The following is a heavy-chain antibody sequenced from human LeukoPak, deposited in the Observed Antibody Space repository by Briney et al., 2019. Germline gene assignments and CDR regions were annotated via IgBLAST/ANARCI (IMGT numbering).Heavy chain of an antibody. Sequence: GGSLRLSCAASGFTFSSYAMSWVRQAPGRGLEWVAGISAGGGSTYYADSVKGRFTISRDNSKNMLYLQLNSLRAEDTAVYYCAKGDPPTYYDILTGQDYWGQGTLVTVSS. CDR3: AKGDPPTYYDILTGQDY. J-gene: IGHJ4*02. V-gene: IGHV3-23*01. CDR2: ISAGGGST. CDR1: GFTFSSYA. D-gene: IGHD3-9*01.